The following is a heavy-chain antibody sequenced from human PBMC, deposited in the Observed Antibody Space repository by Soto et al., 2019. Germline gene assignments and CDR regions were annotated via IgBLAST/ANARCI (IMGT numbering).Heavy chain of an antibody. J-gene: IGHJ6*02. D-gene: IGHD6-19*01. CDR2: IIPIFGTA. CDR1: GGTFSSYA. CDR3: ARDAFSEEQWLSPKSYYGMDV. Sequence: QVQLVQSGAEVKKPGSSVKVSCKASGGTFSSYAISWLRQAPGQGLEWMGGIIPIFGTANYAQKFQGRVTITADESTSTAYMELSSLRSEDTAVYYCARDAFSEEQWLSPKSYYGMDVWGQGTTVTVSS. V-gene: IGHV1-69*01.